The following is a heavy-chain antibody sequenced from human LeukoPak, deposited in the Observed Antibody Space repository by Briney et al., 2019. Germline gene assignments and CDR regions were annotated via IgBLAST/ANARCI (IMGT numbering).Heavy chain of an antibody. D-gene: IGHD5-24*01. CDR1: GFTFRNYA. Sequence: GGSLRLSCAASGFTFRNYAMSWVRQAPGKGLEWVSAISGSGGRTYYADSVKGRFTISRDNSLNTLHLQMNSLKTEDTAVYYCAREFGHNRWYFDYWGQGALVTVSS. J-gene: IGHJ4*02. CDR3: AREFGHNRWYFDY. V-gene: IGHV3-23*01. CDR2: ISGSGGRT.